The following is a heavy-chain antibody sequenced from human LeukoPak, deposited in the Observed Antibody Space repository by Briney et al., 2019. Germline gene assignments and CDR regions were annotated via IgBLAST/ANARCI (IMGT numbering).Heavy chain of an antibody. CDR3: AGLVGRYSSGLYYYYFDY. CDR1: GDSINSLDL. D-gene: IGHD3-22*01. CDR2: MYLSGTT. Sequence: SETLSLTCTVSGDSINSLDLWSWVRQPPGKGLEWIGEMYLSGTTHSNPSVKSRVTTSIDKSKNQFFLNLSSVTAADTAVYYCAGLVGRYSSGLYYYYFDYWGQGTLVTVSS. J-gene: IGHJ4*02. V-gene: IGHV4-4*02.